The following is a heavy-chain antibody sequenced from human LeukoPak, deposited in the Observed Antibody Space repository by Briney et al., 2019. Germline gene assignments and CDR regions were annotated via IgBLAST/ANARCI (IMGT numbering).Heavy chain of an antibody. V-gene: IGHV1-2*02. CDR2: VNPNSGGT. Sequence: ASVKVSCKASGGTFSSYAISWVRQAPGQGLEWMGWVNPNSGGTNYAQKFQGRVTMTRDTSISTAYMELSRLRSDDTAVYYCARDRILNPWGQGTLVTVSS. D-gene: IGHD2-15*01. J-gene: IGHJ5*02. CDR1: GGTFSSYA. CDR3: ARDRILNP.